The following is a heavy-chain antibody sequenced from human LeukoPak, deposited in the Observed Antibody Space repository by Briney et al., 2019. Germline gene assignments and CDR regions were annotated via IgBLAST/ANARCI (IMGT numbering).Heavy chain of an antibody. V-gene: IGHV4-4*07. CDR1: RGSISNFY. CDR2: VFTSGTT. CDR3: ARTRYGSGSYTFLDY. D-gene: IGHD3-10*01. J-gene: IGHJ4*02. Sequence: PSETLSLTCTVSRGSISNFYWSWVRQPAGKGLEWVGHVFTSGTTNYNPSLKSRVTMSIDTSKNQFSLKPSSVTAADTAVYYCARTRYGSGSYTFLDYWGQGTLVTVSS.